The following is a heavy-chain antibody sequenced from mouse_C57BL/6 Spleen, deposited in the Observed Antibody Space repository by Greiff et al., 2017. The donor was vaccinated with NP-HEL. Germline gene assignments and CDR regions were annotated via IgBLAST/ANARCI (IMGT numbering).Heavy chain of an antibody. V-gene: IGHV2-5*01. CDR3: AKKGNYYGSSPYAMDY. CDR2: IWRGGST. CDR1: GFSLTSYG. J-gene: IGHJ4*01. Sequence: QVQLQQSGPGLVQPSQSLSITCTVSGFSLTSYGVHWVRQSPGKGLEWLGVIWRGGSTDYNAAFMSRLSITKDNSKSQVFFKMNSLQADDTAIYYCAKKGNYYGSSPYAMDYWGQGTSVTVSS. D-gene: IGHD1-1*01.